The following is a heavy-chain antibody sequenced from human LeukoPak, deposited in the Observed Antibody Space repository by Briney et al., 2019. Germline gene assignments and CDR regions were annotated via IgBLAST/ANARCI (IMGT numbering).Heavy chain of an antibody. V-gene: IGHV4-59*01. CDR1: GGSISSYY. D-gene: IGHD2-15*01. CDR2: IYYSGST. J-gene: IGHJ4*02. CDR3: ARGPPYLLFDY. Sequence: SETLSLTCTVSGGSISSYYWSWIWQPPGRGLEWIGYIYYSGSTNYNPSLKSRVTISVDTSKNQFSLKLSSVTAADTAVYYCARGPPYLLFDYWGQGTLVTVSS.